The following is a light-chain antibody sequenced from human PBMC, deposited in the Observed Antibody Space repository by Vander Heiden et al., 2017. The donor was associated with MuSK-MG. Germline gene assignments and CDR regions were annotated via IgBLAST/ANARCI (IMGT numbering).Light chain of an antibody. CDR2: VVN. Sequence: QSALTQPASVSGSPGQSITISCTGTSSDVGGSNCVSWYQTHQGNAPKLLIYVVNDGPAGVLNGFYGSKSGNTAALSISGLQAEDEADYYCSSCTSSSTLVVFGGGTKVIVL. CDR1: SSDVGGSNC. J-gene: IGLJ2*01. V-gene: IGLV2-14*03. CDR3: SSCTSSSTLVV.